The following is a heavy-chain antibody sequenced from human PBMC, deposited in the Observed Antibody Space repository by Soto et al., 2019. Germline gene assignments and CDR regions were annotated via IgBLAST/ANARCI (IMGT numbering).Heavy chain of an antibody. CDR3: ARVLGLDYYHHGMDV. V-gene: IGHV4-59*01. CDR2: IYYTGST. CDR1: GGSISSYY. Sequence: QVQLQESGPGLVKPSETLSLTCTVSGGSISSYYWTWIRQPPGEGLEWIGYIYYTGSTNYNPSLKSRVTISVDTSTNQFSLKVSSVTAADTAVYYCARVLGLDYYHHGMDVWGQGTTVTVSS. D-gene: IGHD1-26*01. J-gene: IGHJ6*02.